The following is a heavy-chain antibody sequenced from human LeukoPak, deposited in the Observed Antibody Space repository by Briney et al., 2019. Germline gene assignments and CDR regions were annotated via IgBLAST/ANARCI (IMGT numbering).Heavy chain of an antibody. V-gene: IGHV4-4*07. CDR1: GGSISSYY. J-gene: IGHJ6*03. CDR3: AAAGEYYYYYYMDV. D-gene: IGHD2-21*01. Sequence: PSETLSLTGTVSGGSISSYYWSWIRQPAGKGLEWIGRIYTSGSTNYNPSLKSRVTMSVDTSKNQFYLKLSSVTAADTAVYYCAAAGEYYYYYYMDVWGKGTTVTVSS. CDR2: IYTSGST.